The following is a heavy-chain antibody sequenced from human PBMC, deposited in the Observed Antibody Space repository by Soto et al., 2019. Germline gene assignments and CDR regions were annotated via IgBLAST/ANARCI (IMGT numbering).Heavy chain of an antibody. CDR3: ARAVAGRVGY. CDR1: GGSFSGYY. V-gene: IGHV4-34*01. CDR2: INHSGST. J-gene: IGHJ4*02. D-gene: IGHD6-19*01. Sequence: QVQLQQWGAGLLKPSETLSLTCAVYGGSFSGYYWSWIRQPPGKGLEWIGEINHSGSTNYNPSLKSRVTISVDTSKNQFSLKLSSVTAADTAVCYCARAVAGRVGYWGQGTLVTVS.